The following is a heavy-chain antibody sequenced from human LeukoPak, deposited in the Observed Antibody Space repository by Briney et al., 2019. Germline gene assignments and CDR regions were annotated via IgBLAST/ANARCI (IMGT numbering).Heavy chain of an antibody. J-gene: IGHJ4*02. Sequence: GGSLRLSCAVSGFSFKNYAMRWVRQAPGKGLEWVSVISRSGGRTYYADSVKGRFTISRDNSKNTLFLQMNSLRAEDTAVYYCAKHGEAYGDSKPDHWGQGTLLTVSS. D-gene: IGHD4-17*01. CDR2: ISRSGGRT. V-gene: IGHV3-23*01. CDR3: AKHGEAYGDSKPDH. CDR1: GFSFKNYA.